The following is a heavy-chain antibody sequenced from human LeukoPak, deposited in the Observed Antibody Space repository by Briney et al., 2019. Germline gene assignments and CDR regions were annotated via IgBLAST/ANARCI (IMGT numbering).Heavy chain of an antibody. J-gene: IGHJ4*02. CDR2: IKQDGSEK. V-gene: IGHV3-7*03. CDR3: ARDKGSGYYSSLDY. D-gene: IGHD3-22*01. CDR1: GFTFSTYW. Sequence: GGSLRLSCAASGFTFSTYWMSWVRQAPGKGLEWVANIKQDGSEKYYVDSVKGRFTISRDDAKNSLYLQMNSLRAEDTAVYYCARDKGSGYYSSLDYWGQGTLVTVSS.